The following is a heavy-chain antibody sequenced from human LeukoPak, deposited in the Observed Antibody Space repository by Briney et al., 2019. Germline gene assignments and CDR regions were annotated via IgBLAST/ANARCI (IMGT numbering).Heavy chain of an antibody. CDR3: ARADNP. J-gene: IGHJ5*02. D-gene: IGHD3-22*01. V-gene: IGHV3-30*04. Sequence: GRSLRLSCAASGFTFSSYAMHWVRQAPGKGLEWVAVISYDGSNKYYADSMKGRFTISRDNSKNTLYLQMNSLRAEDTAVYYCARADNPWGQGTLVTVSS. CDR2: ISYDGSNK. CDR1: GFTFSSYA.